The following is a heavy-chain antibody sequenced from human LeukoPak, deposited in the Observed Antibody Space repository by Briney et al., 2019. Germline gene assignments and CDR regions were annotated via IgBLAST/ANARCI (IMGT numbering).Heavy chain of an antibody. CDR3: AKGSSSSIAARLNY. D-gene: IGHD6-6*01. CDR2: IYSGGST. Sequence: GGSLRLSCAASGFTVSSNYMSWVRQAPGKGLEWVSVIYSGGSTYYADSVKGRFTISRDNSKNTLYLQMNSLRVEDTAVYSCAKGSSSSIAARLNYWGQGTLVTVSS. V-gene: IGHV3-66*01. CDR1: GFTVSSNY. J-gene: IGHJ4*02.